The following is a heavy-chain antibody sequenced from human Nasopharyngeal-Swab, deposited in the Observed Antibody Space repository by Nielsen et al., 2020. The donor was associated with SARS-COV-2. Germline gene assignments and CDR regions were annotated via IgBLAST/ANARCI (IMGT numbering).Heavy chain of an antibody. V-gene: IGHV4-4*02. Sequence: SETLSLTCAVSGTSTISDYWWTWVRQPPGRGLEWIGEIHHSGNINYNPSLKSRVTLLVDKSKNQFSLKLSSVTAADTAIYHCARGSIGLIDPFDYWGQGTLVTVSS. J-gene: IGHJ4*02. CDR3: ARGSIGLIDPFDY. D-gene: IGHD6-19*01. CDR2: IHHSGNI. CDR1: GTSTISDYW.